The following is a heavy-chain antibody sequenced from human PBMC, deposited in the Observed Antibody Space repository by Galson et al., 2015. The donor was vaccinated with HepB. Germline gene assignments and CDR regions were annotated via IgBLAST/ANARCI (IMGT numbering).Heavy chain of an antibody. CDR1: GYTLTNYY. CDR2: IFAGGGST. CDR3: ARETPDTYYFDC. V-gene: IGHV1-46*01. J-gene: IGHJ4*02. D-gene: IGHD2-15*01. Sequence: SVKVSCKASGYTLTNYYFHWVRQAPGQGPEWMGKIFAGGGSTRYAQRFQGRVTLTRDSSTSTIYMEVSSLRSDDTAVYYCARETPDTYYFDCWGQGTLVTVSS.